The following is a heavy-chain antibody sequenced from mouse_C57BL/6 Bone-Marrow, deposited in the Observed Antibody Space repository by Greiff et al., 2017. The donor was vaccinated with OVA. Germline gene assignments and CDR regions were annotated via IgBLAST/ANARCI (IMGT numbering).Heavy chain of an antibody. D-gene: IGHD1-1*01. V-gene: IGHV1-55*01. Sequence: QVQLQQPGAALVKPGASVKMSCKASGYTFPSFWITWVKQRPGQGLEWIGDIYPGSGSTNYNEKFKSKATLTVDTSSSTAYMQLSSLTSEDSAVYYCAREDYGSSPYYFDYWGQGTTLTVSS. CDR2: IYPGSGST. J-gene: IGHJ2*01. CDR3: AREDYGSSPYYFDY. CDR1: GYTFPSFW.